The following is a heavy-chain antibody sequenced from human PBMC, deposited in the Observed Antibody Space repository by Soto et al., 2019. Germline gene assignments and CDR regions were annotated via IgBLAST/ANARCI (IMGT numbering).Heavy chain of an antibody. J-gene: IGHJ4*02. CDR2: ISGSGGST. V-gene: IGHV3-23*01. D-gene: IGHD3-22*01. Sequence: GGSCTRSWAASRFTFSSYAISCLLHAPWKGLEWVSAISGSGGSTYYADSVKGRFTISRDNSKNTLYLQMNSLRAEDTAVYYCAKEGPLDYYDSSGYYIDYWGQGTLVTVSS. CDR3: AKEGPLDYYDSSGYYIDY. CDR1: RFTFSSYA.